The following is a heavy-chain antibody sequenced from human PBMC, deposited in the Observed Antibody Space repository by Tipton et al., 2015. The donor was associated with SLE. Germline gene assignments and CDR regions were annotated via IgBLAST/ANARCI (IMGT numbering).Heavy chain of an antibody. J-gene: IGHJ5*02. D-gene: IGHD2-8*01. CDR3: ARGREGCINGVCYGSHWFDP. V-gene: IGHV3-23*01. CDR2: ISGSGSYT. CDR1: GFTFRNFA. Sequence: SLRLSCAASGFTFRNFAMSWVRQAPGKGLEWISAISGSGSYTYYADSVKGRFTISRDNSKITLDLQMNSLRAEDTAVYYCARGREGCINGVCYGSHWFDPWGQGTLVTVSS.